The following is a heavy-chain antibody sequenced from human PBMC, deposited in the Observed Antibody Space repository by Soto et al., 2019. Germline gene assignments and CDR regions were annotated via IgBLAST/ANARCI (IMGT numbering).Heavy chain of an antibody. V-gene: IGHV3-33*01. J-gene: IGHJ5*02. D-gene: IGHD6-19*01. CDR3: ARDSTIAVAEIYNWFDP. Sequence: RQAPGKGLEWVAVIWYDGSNKYYADSVKGRFTISRDNSKNTLYLQMNSLRAEDTAVYYCARDSTIAVAEIYNWFDPWGQGTLVTVSS. CDR2: IWYDGSNK.